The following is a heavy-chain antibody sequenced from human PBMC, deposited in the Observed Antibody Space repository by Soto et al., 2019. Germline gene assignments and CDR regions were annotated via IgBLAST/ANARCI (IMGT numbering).Heavy chain of an antibody. CDR2: IIPIFGTA. Sequence: SVKVSCKASVGTFSSYAISWVRQAPGQGLEWMGGIIPIFGTANYAQKFQGRVTITADESTSTAYMELSSLRSEDTAVYYCARDVADTAMVIYYYYGMDVWGQGTTVTVSS. D-gene: IGHD5-18*01. CDR3: ARDVADTAMVIYYYYGMDV. CDR1: VGTFSSYA. J-gene: IGHJ6*02. V-gene: IGHV1-69*13.